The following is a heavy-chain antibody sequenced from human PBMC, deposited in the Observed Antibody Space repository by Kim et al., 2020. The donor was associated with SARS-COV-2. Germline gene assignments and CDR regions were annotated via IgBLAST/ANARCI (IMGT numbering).Heavy chain of an antibody. D-gene: IGHD6-13*01. CDR3: ARDKGQQLVKGYYYYGMDV. Sequence: ASVKVSCKASGYTFTSYAMNWVRQAPGQGLEWMGWINTNTGNPTYAQGFTGRFVFSLDTSVSTAYLQISSLKAEDTAVYYCARDKGQQLVKGYYYYGMDVWGQGTTVTVSS. V-gene: IGHV7-4-1*02. J-gene: IGHJ6*02. CDR2: INTNTGNP. CDR1: GYTFTSYA.